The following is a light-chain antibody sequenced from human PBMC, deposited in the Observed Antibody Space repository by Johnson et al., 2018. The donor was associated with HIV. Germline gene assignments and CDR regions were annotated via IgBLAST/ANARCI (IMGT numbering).Light chain of an antibody. CDR2: EKN. Sequence: QSVLTQPPSVSAAPGQKVTISCSGSTYNIGNNYVSWYQQLPGTAPKLLIYEKNKRPSGIPDRCSASKSGTSATLDIPGLQTGDEADYYWAAWDSGLGTHYVFGTGTNVTVL. J-gene: IGLJ1*01. V-gene: IGLV1-51*02. CDR1: TYNIGNNY. CDR3: AAWDSGLGTHYV.